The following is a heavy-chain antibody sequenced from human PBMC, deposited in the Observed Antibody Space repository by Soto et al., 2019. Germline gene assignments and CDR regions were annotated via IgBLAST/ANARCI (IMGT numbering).Heavy chain of an antibody. D-gene: IGHD3-9*01. J-gene: IGHJ5*02. CDR1: GDSIASSSFY. CDR2: IFSSGST. Sequence: QLQLQESGPGLVKPSRTLSLTCTVSGDSIASSSFYWAWVRQTPGRGLEWIATIFSSGSTYYNPSLKSRVTISVDTSKNQFSLRLTSVTAADTSMYYCARHEMVLLYFDWLGPFDPWGQGILVTVSS. V-gene: IGHV4-39*01. CDR3: ARHEMVLLYFDWLGPFDP.